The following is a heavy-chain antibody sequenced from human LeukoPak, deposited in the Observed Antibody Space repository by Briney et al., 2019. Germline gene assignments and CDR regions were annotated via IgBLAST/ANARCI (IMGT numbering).Heavy chain of an antibody. D-gene: IGHD2-2*01. CDR1: GFTFSSYE. CDR3: AKDRHAPGRYCSSTTCFPFDS. Sequence: GGSLRLSCAASGFTFSSYEMSWVRQAPGKGLEWVSAISGSGGSTYYADSVKGRFTISRDNSKSTLYLQMNSLRAEETAVYYCAKDRHAPGRYCSSTTCFPFDSWGQGTLVTVSS. J-gene: IGHJ5*01. CDR2: ISGSGGST. V-gene: IGHV3-23*01.